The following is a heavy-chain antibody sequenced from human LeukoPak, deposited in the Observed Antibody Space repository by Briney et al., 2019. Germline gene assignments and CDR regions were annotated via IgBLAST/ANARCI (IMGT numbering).Heavy chain of an antibody. V-gene: IGHV3-74*01. Sequence: PGGSLRLSCVASGFTFSSYWMHWVRQAPGKGLVWVARINTNGSPTQYADPVKGRFTISRDNAKTTLYLQMNSLRDEDTAVYYCAGDLISGSGSLGYWGQGTLVTVSS. D-gene: IGHD3-10*01. CDR2: INTNGSPT. CDR1: GFTFSSYW. CDR3: AGDLISGSGSLGY. J-gene: IGHJ4*02.